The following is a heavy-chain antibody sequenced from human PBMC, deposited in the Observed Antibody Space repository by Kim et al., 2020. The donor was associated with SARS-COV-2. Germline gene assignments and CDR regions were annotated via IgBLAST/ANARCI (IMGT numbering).Heavy chain of an antibody. D-gene: IGHD6-13*01. J-gene: IGHJ4*02. CDR3: ARAGDIAAAGYYFDY. V-gene: IGHV4-34*01. Sequence: PSLKSRVTISVDTSKNQFSLKLSSVTAADTAVYYCARAGDIAAAGYYFDYWGQGTLVTVSS.